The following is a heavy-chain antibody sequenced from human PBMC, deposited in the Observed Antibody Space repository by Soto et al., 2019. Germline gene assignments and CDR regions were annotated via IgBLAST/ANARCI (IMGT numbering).Heavy chain of an antibody. D-gene: IGHD3-22*01. Sequence: GESLKISCKASGYTFTSYWIGWVRQMPGKGLEWMGIIYPSNSETRFSPSFQGQVTLSADKSIFTAYLQWSSPKASGTAIYYCARQAYHYDTYSFGYWGQGTLVTVSS. CDR2: IYPSNSET. V-gene: IGHV5-51*01. CDR1: GYTFTSYW. CDR3: ARQAYHYDTYSFGY. J-gene: IGHJ4*02.